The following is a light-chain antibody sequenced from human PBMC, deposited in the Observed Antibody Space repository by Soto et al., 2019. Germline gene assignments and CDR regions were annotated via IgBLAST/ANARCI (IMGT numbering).Light chain of an antibody. CDR3: QQSYSTPYT. Sequence: DIQMTQSPSSLSASVGDRVTITCRASQSIISYLNWYQQKPGKAPKLLIYAASSLQSGVPSRFSGGGSGTDFTLIISSLQPEDFATYYCQQSYSTPYTFGQGTKLEIK. CDR1: QSIISY. J-gene: IGKJ2*01. CDR2: AAS. V-gene: IGKV1-39*01.